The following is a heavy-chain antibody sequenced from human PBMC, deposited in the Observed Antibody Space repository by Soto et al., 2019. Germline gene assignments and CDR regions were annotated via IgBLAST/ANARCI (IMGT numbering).Heavy chain of an antibody. Sequence: EVQLVETGGGLVQAGGSLRLSCAASGFTFSGHGMHWVRQAAGESLEWVSVIGTSGHAFYADYVKGRFTITREDAKNSVYLQMNSLRDGDTAVYYCARGGGFGEQYSDAFDIWGQGTMVTVSS. V-gene: IGHV3-13*01. CDR3: ARGGGFGEQYSDAFDI. CDR2: IGTSGHA. J-gene: IGHJ3*02. CDR1: GFTFSGHG. D-gene: IGHD3-10*01.